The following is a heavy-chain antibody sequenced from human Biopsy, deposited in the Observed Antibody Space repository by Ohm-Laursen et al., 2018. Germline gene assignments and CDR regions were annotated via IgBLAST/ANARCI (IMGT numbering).Heavy chain of an antibody. CDR2: IYYSGTT. V-gene: IGHV4-59*01. CDR3: ARVAGGYAYYYGMDV. D-gene: IGHD5-12*01. Sequence: PSETLSLTCTVSGGSISSYYWNWIRQPPGKGLEWIGYIYYSGTTDYSPSLKSRVTISIDKSKNQFFLKLSSVTAEDTAVYYCARVAGGYAYYYGMDVWGQGTTVIVSS. J-gene: IGHJ6*02. CDR1: GGSISSYY.